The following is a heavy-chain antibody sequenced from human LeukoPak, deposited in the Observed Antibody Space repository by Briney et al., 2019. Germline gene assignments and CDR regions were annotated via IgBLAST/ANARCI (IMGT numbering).Heavy chain of an antibody. CDR1: GFTFSSYA. D-gene: IGHD2-2*01. J-gene: IGHJ3*02. CDR2: IWYGGSNK. CDR3: AKDRSAIYAFDI. V-gene: IGHV3-30*02. Sequence: GGSLRLSCAASGFTFSSYAMSWVRQAPGKGLEWVAVIWYGGSNKYYADSVKGRFTISRDNSKNTLYLQMNSLRAEDTAVYYCAKDRSAIYAFDIWGQGTMVTVSS.